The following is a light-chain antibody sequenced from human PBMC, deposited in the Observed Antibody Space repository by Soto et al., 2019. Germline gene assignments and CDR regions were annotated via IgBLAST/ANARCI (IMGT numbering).Light chain of an antibody. Sequence: DIVMTQSPLSLPVTPGEPASISCRSSQSLLHSNGYNYLDWYLQKPGQSPQILIYLGSNRASGVPDRFSGSGSGTDFTLKISRVEAEDVGVYYFMQPLQSWTFGQGTKVEIK. CDR1: QSLLHSNGYNY. CDR2: LGS. CDR3: MQPLQSWT. J-gene: IGKJ1*01. V-gene: IGKV2-28*01.